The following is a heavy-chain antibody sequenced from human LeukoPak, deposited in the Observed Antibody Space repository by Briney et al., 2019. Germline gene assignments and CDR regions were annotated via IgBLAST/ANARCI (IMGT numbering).Heavy chain of an antibody. CDR3: ARYGMAAEGIWWFDP. CDR1: GGSFSGYY. D-gene: IGHD6-13*01. Sequence: SETLSLTCAVYGGSFSGYYWSWIRQPPGKGLEWIGEIDHSGSTQYNPSLKSRVTISLDTSKKQFSLKLTSLTAADTASYYCARYGMAAEGIWWFDPWGQGTLVTVSS. J-gene: IGHJ5*02. V-gene: IGHV4-34*01. CDR2: IDHSGST.